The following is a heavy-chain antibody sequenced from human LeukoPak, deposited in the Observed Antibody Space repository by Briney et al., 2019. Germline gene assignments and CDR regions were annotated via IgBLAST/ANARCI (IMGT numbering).Heavy chain of an antibody. D-gene: IGHD5-24*01. CDR1: GGSFSAYY. CDR3: ARDGYNFGSFDY. Sequence: SETLSLTCAVYGGSFSAYYWSWIRQPPGKELEWIGEINHSGSTKYNPSLKSRVTISLDTSKNQFSLKLSSVTAADTSVYFCARDGYNFGSFDYWGQGILVTVSS. J-gene: IGHJ4*02. V-gene: IGHV4-34*01. CDR2: INHSGST.